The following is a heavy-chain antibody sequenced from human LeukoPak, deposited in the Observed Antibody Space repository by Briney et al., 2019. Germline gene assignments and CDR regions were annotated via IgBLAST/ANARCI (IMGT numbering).Heavy chain of an antibody. D-gene: IGHD1-26*01. Sequence: SETLSLTCTVSGGSISSGSYYWSWIRQPAGKGLEWIERIYTSGSTNYNPSLKSRVTISVDTSKNQFSLKLSSVTAADTAVYYCARWVGKFQYYFDYWGQGTLVTVSS. CDR1: GGSISSGSYY. J-gene: IGHJ4*02. CDR2: IYTSGST. V-gene: IGHV4-61*02. CDR3: ARWVGKFQYYFDY.